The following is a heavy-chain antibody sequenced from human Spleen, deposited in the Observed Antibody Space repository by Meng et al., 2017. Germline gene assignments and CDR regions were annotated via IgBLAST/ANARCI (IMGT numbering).Heavy chain of an antibody. D-gene: IGHD3-10*01. Sequence: GESPKTSCSAPGFTFSTYWMHWVRQAPGKGLVWVSRINSDGSSARYADSVKGRFTISRDNAKNTLSLQMNSLRAEDTAVYYCARDRETLVRAAGMDVWGQGTTVTVSS. CDR1: GFTFSTYW. J-gene: IGHJ6*02. CDR3: ARDRETLVRAAGMDV. CDR2: INSDGSSA. V-gene: IGHV3-74*01.